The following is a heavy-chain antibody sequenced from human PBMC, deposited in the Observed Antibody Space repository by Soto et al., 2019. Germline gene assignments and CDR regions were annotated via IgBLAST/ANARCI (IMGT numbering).Heavy chain of an antibody. V-gene: IGHV3-23*01. CDR3: ARDSGTYSFDGFDV. Sequence: DVQLLESGGGLVQPGGSLRLSCLVSGFRFESHAMNWVRQAPGRGLEWVSRITASGGLTDYADSVKGRFTVSRDNSKNTQYLQINSLRVDDPTIYYCARDSGTYSFDGFDVWGQGTMVTVSS. J-gene: IGHJ3*01. CDR2: ITASGGLT. CDR1: GFRFESHA. D-gene: IGHD1-26*01.